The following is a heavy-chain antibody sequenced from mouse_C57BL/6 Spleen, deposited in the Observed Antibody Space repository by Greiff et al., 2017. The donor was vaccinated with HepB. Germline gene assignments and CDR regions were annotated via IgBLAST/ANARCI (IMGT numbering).Heavy chain of an antibody. J-gene: IGHJ3*01. CDR2: ISYDGSN. CDR3: ARGDDGYYIWFAY. V-gene: IGHV3-6*01. D-gene: IGHD2-3*01. Sequence: EVQLVESGPGLVKPSQSLSLTCSVTGYSITSGYYWNWIRQFPGNKLEWMGYISYDGSNNYNPSLKNRISITRDTSKNQFFLKLNSVTTEDTATYYCARGDDGYYIWFAYWGQGTLVTVSA. CDR1: GYSITSGYY.